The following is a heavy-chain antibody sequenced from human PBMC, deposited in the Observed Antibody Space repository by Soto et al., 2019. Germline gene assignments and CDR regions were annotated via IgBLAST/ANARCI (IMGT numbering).Heavy chain of an antibody. Sequence: GGSLRLSCAASGFTFSSYAMSWVRQAPGKGLEWVSAISGSGGSTYYADSVKGRFTISRDNSKNTLYLQMNSLRPEDMGLYYCARSYRGNYLDPWGQGTLVTVSS. D-gene: IGHD1-7*01. CDR3: ARSYRGNYLDP. CDR1: GFTFSSYA. J-gene: IGHJ5*02. V-gene: IGHV3-23*01. CDR2: ISGSGGST.